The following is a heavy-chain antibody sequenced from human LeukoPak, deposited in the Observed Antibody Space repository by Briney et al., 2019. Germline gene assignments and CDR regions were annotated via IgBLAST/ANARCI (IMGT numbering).Heavy chain of an antibody. CDR1: GFTFSSYW. V-gene: IGHV3-74*01. Sequence: PGGSLRLSCAASGFTFSSYWMHWVRQAPGKGLVWVSRINSDGSSTSYADSVKGRFTISRDNAKNTLYLQMNSLRAEDTAVYYCARASTRDSSGYYLSSVDFDYWGQGTLVTVSS. CDR2: INSDGSST. J-gene: IGHJ4*02. CDR3: ARASTRDSSGYYLSSVDFDY. D-gene: IGHD3-22*01.